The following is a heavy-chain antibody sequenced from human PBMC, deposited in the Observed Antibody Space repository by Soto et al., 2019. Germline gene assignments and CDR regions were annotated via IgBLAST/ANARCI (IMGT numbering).Heavy chain of an antibody. V-gene: IGHV4-39*01. J-gene: IGHJ4*02. CDR1: GGSISSSGYY. Sequence: PSETLSLTCTVSGGSISSSGYYWGWIRQPPGKGLEWIGSIYYSGSTYYSPSLKSRVTISVDTSKTQFSLKLSSVTATDTAVYYCASDFVVVPAAINRPSYGSGSYHRWGQGTLVTVSS. D-gene: IGHD2-2*01. CDR3: ASDFVVVPAAINRPSYGSGSYHR. CDR2: IYYSGST.